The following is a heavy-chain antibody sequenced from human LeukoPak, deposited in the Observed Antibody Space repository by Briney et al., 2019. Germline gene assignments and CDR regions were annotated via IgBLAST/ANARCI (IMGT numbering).Heavy chain of an antibody. CDR2: IIPIFGTA. J-gene: IGHJ6*03. V-gene: IGHV1-69*05. CDR3: ARDLRSWYGILTGYYYYYYMDV. D-gene: IGHD3-9*01. Sequence: GASVKVSCKASGGTFSSYAISWVRQAPGQGLEWMGRIIPIFGTANYAQKFQGRVTITTDESTSTAYMELSSLRSEDTAVYYCARDLRSWYGILTGYYYYYYMDVWGKGTTVTVSS. CDR1: GGTFSSYA.